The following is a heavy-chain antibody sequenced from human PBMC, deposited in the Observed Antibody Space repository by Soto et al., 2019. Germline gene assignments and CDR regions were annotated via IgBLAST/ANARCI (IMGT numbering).Heavy chain of an antibody. CDR2: IIPILGIA. V-gene: IGHV1-69*08. Sequence: QVQLVQSGAEVKKPGSSVKVSCKASGGTFSSYTISWVRQAPGQGLEWMGRIIPILGIANYAQKFQGRVTIPADKSTRTAYRELSSLRSEDTAVYYCARDYGDYGYDYWGQGTLVTVSS. J-gene: IGHJ4*02. D-gene: IGHD4-17*01. CDR1: GGTFSSYT. CDR3: ARDYGDYGYDY.